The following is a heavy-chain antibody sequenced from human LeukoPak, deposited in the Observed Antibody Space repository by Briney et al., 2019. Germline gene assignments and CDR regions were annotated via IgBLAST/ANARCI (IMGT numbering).Heavy chain of an antibody. V-gene: IGHV4-59*01. CDR3: AREPMHDDVGY. J-gene: IGHJ4*02. D-gene: IGHD2-2*01. CDR2: VYYSGST. Sequence: SETLSLTCTVSGGYISSYYWSWIRQPPGKGLEWIGYVYYSGSTNYNPSLKSRVTISVDTSKNQFSLKLSSVTAADTAVYFCAREPMHDDVGYWGQGTLVTVSS. CDR1: GGYISSYY.